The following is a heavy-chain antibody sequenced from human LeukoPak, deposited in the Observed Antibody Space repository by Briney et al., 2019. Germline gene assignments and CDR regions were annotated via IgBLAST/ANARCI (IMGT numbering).Heavy chain of an antibody. Sequence: GGSLRLSCVGSGFTFSSYSMSWVRQAPGKGLEWVSFISGSSTTKHYAVSVEGRFTVSRDTAKNSLYLQMNSLRADDTAVYYCARGPSRGLYGPGAYWGRGTLVSVSS. J-gene: IGHJ4*02. V-gene: IGHV3-48*04. D-gene: IGHD3-10*01. CDR3: ARGPSRGLYGPGAY. CDR1: GFTFSSYS. CDR2: ISGSSTTK.